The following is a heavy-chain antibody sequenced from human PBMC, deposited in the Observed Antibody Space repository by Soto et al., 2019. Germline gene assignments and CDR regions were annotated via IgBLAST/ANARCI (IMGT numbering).Heavy chain of an antibody. CDR3: ARVYWNGDYYFDY. D-gene: IGHD1-1*01. Sequence: ASVKVSCKASGGTFSSYAISWVRQAPGQGLEWMGGIIPIFGTANYAQKFQGRVTITADESTSTAYMELSSLRSEDTAVYYCARVYWNGDYYFDYWCQGTLVTVSS. CDR2: IIPIFGTA. V-gene: IGHV1-69*13. J-gene: IGHJ4*02. CDR1: GGTFSSYA.